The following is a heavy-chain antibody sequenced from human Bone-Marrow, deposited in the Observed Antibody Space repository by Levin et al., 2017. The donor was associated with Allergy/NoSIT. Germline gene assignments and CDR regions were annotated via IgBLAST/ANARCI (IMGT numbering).Heavy chain of an antibody. D-gene: IGHD6-19*01. V-gene: IGHV3-74*01. CDR1: GFTFSSYW. J-gene: IGHJ6*03. CDR2: INSDGSST. CDR3: ARDPSRIAVAGSYYMDV. Sequence: SGGSLRLSCAASGFTFSSYWMHWVRQAPGKGLVWVSRINSDGSSTSYADSVKGRFTISRDNAKNTLYLQMNSLRAEDTAVYYCARDPSRIAVAGSYYMDVWGKGTTVTVSS.